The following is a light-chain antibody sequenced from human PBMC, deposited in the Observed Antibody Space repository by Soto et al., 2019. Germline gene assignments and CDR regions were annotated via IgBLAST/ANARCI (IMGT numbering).Light chain of an antibody. V-gene: IGKV3-15*01. CDR1: QSVSSN. Sequence: EIVMTQSPATLSVSPGERATLSCRASQSVSSNLAWYQQKPGQAPRLLIYGASTSATGIPARFSGSGSGTEFTLTISSLQSEDFAVYSCQQYNNWPPYTFGQGTKLEIK. J-gene: IGKJ2*01. CDR2: GAS. CDR3: QQYNNWPPYT.